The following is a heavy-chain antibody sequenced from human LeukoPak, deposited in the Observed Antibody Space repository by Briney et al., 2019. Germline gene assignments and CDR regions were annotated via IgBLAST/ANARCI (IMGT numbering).Heavy chain of an antibody. CDR1: GGSISSSSYY. CDR2: INHSGST. D-gene: IGHD2-15*01. CDR3: ARVSQEGYCSL. J-gene: IGHJ6*04. Sequence: ASETLSLTCTVSGGSISSSSYYWGWIRQPPGKGLEWIGEINHSGSTNYNPSLKSRVTISVDTSKNQFSLKLSSVTAADTAVYYCARVSQEGYCSLWGKGTTVTISS. V-gene: IGHV4-39*07.